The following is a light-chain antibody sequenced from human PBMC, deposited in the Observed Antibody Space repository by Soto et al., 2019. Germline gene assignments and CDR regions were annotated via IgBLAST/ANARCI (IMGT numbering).Light chain of an antibody. V-gene: IGLV2-14*02. CDR2: DVS. J-gene: IGLJ1*01. Sequence: LTHPASQSGSPGQSIAIACTTTSSHVGSNDLVSWYQQQSGKVPKLIIYDVSSRPSGVSNRFSGSKSGNTASLTISGLQAEDEADYYCSSFTSTTTYVFGTGTKVTVL. CDR1: SSHVGSNDL. CDR3: SSFTSTTTYV.